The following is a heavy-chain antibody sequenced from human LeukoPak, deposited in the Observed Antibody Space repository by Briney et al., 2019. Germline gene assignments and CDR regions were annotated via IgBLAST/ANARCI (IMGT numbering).Heavy chain of an antibody. V-gene: IGHV4-30-4*01. J-gene: IGHJ6*02. CDR1: GGSITSGGSY. CDR3: AREPVNCSSTSCQNNDDYYYGMDV. Sequence: SQTLSLTCAVPGGSITSGGSYWSWIRQPPRKGLEWIGYIYFSGSTYYHPSLKSRVTISVDTSKNQFSLKLSSVTAADTAVYYCAREPVNCSSTSCQNNDDYYYGMDVWGQGTTVTVSS. D-gene: IGHD2-2*01. CDR2: IYFSGST.